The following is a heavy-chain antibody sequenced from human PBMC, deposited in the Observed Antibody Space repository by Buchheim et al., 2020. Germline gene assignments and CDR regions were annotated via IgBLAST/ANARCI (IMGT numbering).Heavy chain of an antibody. CDR1: GIPFSDYA. CDR3: AKAGCSAANCYTNW. CDR2: ISNDGSNE. V-gene: IGHV3-30*04. D-gene: IGHD2-2*02. Sequence: QLQLVGSGGGVVQPGRSLRLSCAVSGIPFSDYAMHWARQVAGKGLEWVAVISNDGSNEYYADSVKGRFTISRDNSRSTLYLQMNSLRTEDTAVYHCAKAGCSAANCYTNWWGPGTL. J-gene: IGHJ4*02.